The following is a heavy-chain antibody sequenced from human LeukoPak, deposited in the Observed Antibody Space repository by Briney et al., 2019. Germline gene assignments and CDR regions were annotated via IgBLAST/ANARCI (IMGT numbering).Heavy chain of an antibody. CDR3: AKDDAWGRFYH. V-gene: IGHV3-23*01. Sequence: GGSLRLSCAASRFTFSNYGMHWVRQAPGKGLEWVSGSSSIGGRTYYADSVRGRFTVTRDNSRDTLHLQMNSLRAEDTGVYYCAKDDAWGRFYHWGQGTLVTVSS. CDR2: SSSIGGRT. J-gene: IGHJ1*01. D-gene: IGHD3-16*01. CDR1: RFTFSNYG.